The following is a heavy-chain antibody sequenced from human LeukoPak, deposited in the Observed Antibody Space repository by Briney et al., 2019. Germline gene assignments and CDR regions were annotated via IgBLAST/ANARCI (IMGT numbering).Heavy chain of an antibody. CDR3: AKDRNNWNYVAGTWWFDP. V-gene: IGHV3-23*01. CDR1: GFTFSSYA. D-gene: IGHD1-7*01. Sequence: PGGSLRLSCAASGFTFSSYAMSWVRQAPGKGLEWVSAISGGGGSTYYADSVKGRFTISRDNSKNTLYLQMNSLRAGDTVVYYCAKDRNNWNYVAGTWWFDPWGQGTLVTVSS. J-gene: IGHJ5*02. CDR2: ISGGGGST.